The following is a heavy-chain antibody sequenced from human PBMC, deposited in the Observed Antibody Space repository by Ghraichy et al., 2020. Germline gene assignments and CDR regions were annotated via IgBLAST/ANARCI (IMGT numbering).Heavy chain of an antibody. V-gene: IGHV1-18*01. CDR3: ARAPLAVAGTKFNDY. J-gene: IGHJ4*02. CDR1: GYTFTSYG. CDR2: ISAYNGNT. D-gene: IGHD6-19*01. Sequence: ASVKVSCKASGYTFTSYGISWVRQAPGQGLEWMGWISAYNGNTNYAQKLQGRVTMTTDTSTSTAYMELRSLRSDDTAVYYCARAPLAVAGTKFNDYWGQGTLFAVSS.